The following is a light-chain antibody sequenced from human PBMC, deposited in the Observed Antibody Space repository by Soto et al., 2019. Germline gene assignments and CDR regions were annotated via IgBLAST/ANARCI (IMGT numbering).Light chain of an antibody. J-gene: IGKJ1*01. CDR2: AAS. Sequence: IHLTQSPSSLSASVGYSLTITCRASQGIRSALGWYQQKTGKAPKLLIYAASSLQSGVPSRFSGSGSGTDFTLTISSLQPEDFATYYCQQSYSTPGTFGQGTKVDIK. CDR3: QQSYSTPGT. V-gene: IGKV1-39*01. CDR1: QGIRSA.